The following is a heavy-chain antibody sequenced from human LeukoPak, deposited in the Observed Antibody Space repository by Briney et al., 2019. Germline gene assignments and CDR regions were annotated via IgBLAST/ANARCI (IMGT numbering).Heavy chain of an antibody. V-gene: IGHV3-11*04. D-gene: IGHD3-22*01. Sequence: GGSLRLSCAASGFTFSDYYMSWIRQAPGKGLEWVSYISSSGSTIYYADSVKGRFTISRDNAKNSLYLQMNSLRAEDTAVYYCAVDYYDSSGHHPVWGQGTLVTVSS. J-gene: IGHJ4*02. CDR3: AVDYYDSSGHHPV. CDR2: ISSSGSTI. CDR1: GFTFSDYY.